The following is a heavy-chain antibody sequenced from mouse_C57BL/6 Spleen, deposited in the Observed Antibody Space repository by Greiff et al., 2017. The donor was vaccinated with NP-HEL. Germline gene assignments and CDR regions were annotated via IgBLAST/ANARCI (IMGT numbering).Heavy chain of an antibody. V-gene: IGHV1-26*01. CDR3: AKDSSGSWLAY. Sequence: EVKLQQSGPELVKPGASVKISCKASGYTFTDYYMNWVKQSHGQSLEWIGDINPNNGGTSYNQKFKGKATLTVDKSSSTAYMELRSLTSEDSAVYYGAKDSSGSWLAYWGQGTLVTVSA. J-gene: IGHJ3*01. D-gene: IGHD3-2*02. CDR2: INPNNGGT. CDR1: GYTFTDYY.